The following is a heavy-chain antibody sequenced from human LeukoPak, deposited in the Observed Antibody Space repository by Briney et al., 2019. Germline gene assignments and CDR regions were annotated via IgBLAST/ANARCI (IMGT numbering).Heavy chain of an antibody. D-gene: IGHD3-22*01. Sequence: ASVKVSCKTSGYTFTSYYMHWVRQAPGQGLEWMGIINPSGGSTSYAQKFQGRVTMTRDTSTSTVYMELSSLRSEDTAVYYCARDRIRGYYDSSGYPLYFQHWGQGTLATVSS. J-gene: IGHJ1*01. CDR1: GYTFTSYY. V-gene: IGHV1-46*01. CDR3: ARDRIRGYYDSSGYPLYFQH. CDR2: INPSGGST.